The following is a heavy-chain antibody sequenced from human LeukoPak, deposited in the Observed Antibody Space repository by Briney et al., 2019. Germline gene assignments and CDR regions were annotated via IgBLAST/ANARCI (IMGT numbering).Heavy chain of an antibody. D-gene: IGHD3-10*01. CDR1: GGSFSGYY. CDR3: ARDRRGEWHLNYYFDY. Sequence: PSETLSLTCAVYGGSFSGYYWSWIRQPPGKGLEWIGEINHSGSTNYNPSLKSRVTISVDTSKNQFSLKLTSVTAADTAVYYCARDRRGEWHLNYYFDYWGQGTLITVSS. CDR2: INHSGST. V-gene: IGHV4-34*01. J-gene: IGHJ4*02.